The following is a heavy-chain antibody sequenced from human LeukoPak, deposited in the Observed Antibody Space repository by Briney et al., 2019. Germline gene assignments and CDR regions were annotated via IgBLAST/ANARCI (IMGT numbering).Heavy chain of an antibody. Sequence: KASETLSLTCAVSGGSISSGGYSWSWIRQPPGKGLEWIGSIYYSGSTYYNPSLKSRVTISVDTSKNQFSLKLSSVTAADTAVYYCARERGGPDAFDIWGQGTMVTVSS. D-gene: IGHD2-15*01. V-gene: IGHV4-39*07. J-gene: IGHJ3*02. CDR2: IYYSGST. CDR3: ARERGGPDAFDI. CDR1: GGSISSGGYS.